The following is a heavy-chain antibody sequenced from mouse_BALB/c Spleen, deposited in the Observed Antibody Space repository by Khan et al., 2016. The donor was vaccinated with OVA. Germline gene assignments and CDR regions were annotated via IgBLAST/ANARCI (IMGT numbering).Heavy chain of an antibody. V-gene: IGHV3-2*02. D-gene: IGHD2-3*01. CDR2: INYSGSA. J-gene: IGHJ4*01. CDR1: GYSITSDYA. Sequence: EVKLLESGPGLVKPSQSLSLTCTVTGYSITSDYAWNWIRQFPGNQLEWMGYINYSGSANYNPALKSRISITRDTSKNQFFLQLKSVTTADSATYYSARDGSRNNYAMDYWGQGTSVTVSS. CDR3: ARDGSRNNYAMDY.